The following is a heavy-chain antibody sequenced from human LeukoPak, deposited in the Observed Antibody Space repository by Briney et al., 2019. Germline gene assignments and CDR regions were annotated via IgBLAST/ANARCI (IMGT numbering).Heavy chain of an antibody. V-gene: IGHV4-30-4*01. D-gene: IGHD1-1*01. Sequence: SQTLSLTCTVSGGSMSSGNYYWSWIRQPPGKGLEWIGYIYYSGSTYYSPSLKSRVTISVDMSKNQFSLKLSSVTAADTAVYFCARGLELIYFDYWGQGTLVTVSS. CDR1: GGSMSSGNYY. CDR3: ARGLELIYFDY. J-gene: IGHJ4*02. CDR2: IYYSGST.